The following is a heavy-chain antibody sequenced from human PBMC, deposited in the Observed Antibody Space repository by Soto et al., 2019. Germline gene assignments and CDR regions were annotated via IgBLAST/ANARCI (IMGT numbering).Heavy chain of an antibody. D-gene: IGHD2-2*01. CDR3: ASNIVVVPPHDAFDI. CDR2: IYYSGST. CDR1: GGSISSYY. V-gene: IGHV4-59*08. Sequence: SETLSLTCTVSGGSISSYYWSWIRQPPGKGLEWIGYIYYSGSTNYNPSLKSRVTISVDTSKNQFSLKLSSVTAADTAVYYCASNIVVVPPHDAFDISGQGTIVTVSS. J-gene: IGHJ3*02.